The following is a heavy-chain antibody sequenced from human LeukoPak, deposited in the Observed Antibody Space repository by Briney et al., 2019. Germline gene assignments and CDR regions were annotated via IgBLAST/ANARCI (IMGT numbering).Heavy chain of an antibody. J-gene: IGHJ4*02. V-gene: IGHV3-23*01. CDR1: GITLRNYG. CDR2: ISDSGSTT. Sequence: PGGSLRLSRAVSGITLRNYGMSWVPPAPGKGLGWVAGISDSGSTTNYADPVKGRFTISRDNPKNTLYLQMNSLRAEETAVYYCAKVGTTMVRGALYYFDYWGEGTLVTVSS. D-gene: IGHD3-10*01. CDR3: AKVGTTMVRGALYYFDY.